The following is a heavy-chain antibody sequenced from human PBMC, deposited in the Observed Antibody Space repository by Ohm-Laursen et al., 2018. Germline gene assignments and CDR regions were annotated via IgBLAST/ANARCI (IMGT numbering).Heavy chain of an antibody. J-gene: IGHJ4*02. CDR2: ISYSGST. V-gene: IGHV4-31*01. CDR1: GGSISSYH. CDR3: AGGYQLPYY. D-gene: IGHD2-2*01. Sequence: SQTLSLTCTVSGGSISSYHWSWIRQPPGKGLEWIGYISYSGSTYYNPSLRSLVTISLDTSKNQFSLSLTSVMAADTAIYFCAGGYQLPYYWGQGSLVTVSS.